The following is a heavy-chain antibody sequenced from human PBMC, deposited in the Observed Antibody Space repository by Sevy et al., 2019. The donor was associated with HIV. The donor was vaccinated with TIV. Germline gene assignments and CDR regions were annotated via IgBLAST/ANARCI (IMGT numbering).Heavy chain of an antibody. Sequence: GGSLRLSCAASGFTVSSNYMSWVRQAPGKGLEWVSVIYSGGSTYYADSVKGRFTISRDNSKNTLYLHMNSLRAEDTAAYYCAIILRDSSGWYGGADYWGQGTLVTVSS. J-gene: IGHJ4*02. V-gene: IGHV3-53*01. CDR3: AIILRDSSGWYGGADY. D-gene: IGHD6-19*01. CDR1: GFTVSSNY. CDR2: IYSGGST.